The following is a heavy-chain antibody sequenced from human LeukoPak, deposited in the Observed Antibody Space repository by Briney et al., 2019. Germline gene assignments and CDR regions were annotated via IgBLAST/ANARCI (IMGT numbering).Heavy chain of an antibody. CDR2: INPSGGST. Sequence: ASVKVSCKASGYTFTIYYMHWVRQAPGQGLEWMGIINPSGGSTSYAQKFQGRVTMTRDTSTSTVYMELSSLRSEDTAVYYCARDPTGYYDSSAWFDPWGQGTLVTVSS. J-gene: IGHJ5*02. D-gene: IGHD3-22*01. CDR3: ARDPTGYYDSSAWFDP. CDR1: GYTFTIYY. V-gene: IGHV1-46*01.